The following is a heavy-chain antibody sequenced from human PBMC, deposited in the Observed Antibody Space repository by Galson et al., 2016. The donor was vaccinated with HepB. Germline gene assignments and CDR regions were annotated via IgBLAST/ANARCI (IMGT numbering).Heavy chain of an antibody. D-gene: IGHD3-22*01. J-gene: IGHJ4*02. V-gene: IGHV3-33*01. CDR2: IWADGSAK. CDR3: ARDDTFYDSSGSYLNY. Sequence: SLRLSCAASGFTFRSFGMHWVRQAPGKGLEWVSLIWADGSAKYYADSVKGRFTISRDNSRNTVSLLMDSLTAEDTAVYYCARDDTFYDSSGSYLNYWGQGVLVTVSS. CDR1: GFTFRSFG.